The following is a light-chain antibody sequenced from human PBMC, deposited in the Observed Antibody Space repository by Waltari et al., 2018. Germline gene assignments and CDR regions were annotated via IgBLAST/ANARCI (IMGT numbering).Light chain of an antibody. V-gene: IGKV4-1*01. CDR3: HQYASSPWT. Sequence: DIVMTQSPDSLAVSLGERATINCTSSQSVLYSVNNTNYLAWYQQKPGQPPKLLIYWASARESGVPDRFSGSGSGTDFTLTITSLQAEDVAVYYCHQYASSPWTFGQGTKVEI. CDR2: WAS. J-gene: IGKJ1*01. CDR1: QSVLYSVNNTNY.